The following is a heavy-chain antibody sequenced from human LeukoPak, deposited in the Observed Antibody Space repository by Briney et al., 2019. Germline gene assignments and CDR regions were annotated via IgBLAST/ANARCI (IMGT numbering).Heavy chain of an antibody. CDR2: INPNSGGT. V-gene: IGHV1-2*02. CDR3: ARGQGYSGSYYYFDY. J-gene: IGHJ4*02. CDR1: GYTFTRYY. Sequence: GASVKVSCKASGYTFTRYYMHWVRQAPGQGLEGMGWINPNSGGTNYAQKFQGRVTMTRDTSISTAYMELSRLRSDDTAVYYCARGQGYSGSYYYFDYWGQGTLVTVSS. D-gene: IGHD1-26*01.